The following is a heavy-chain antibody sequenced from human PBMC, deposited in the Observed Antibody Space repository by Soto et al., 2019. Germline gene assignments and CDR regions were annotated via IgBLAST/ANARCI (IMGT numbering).Heavy chain of an antibody. CDR3: ARGGVYGDSDSFDY. CDR2: ISYDGNKK. J-gene: IGHJ4*02. Sequence: QVQLVESGGGVVQPGRSLRLSCAASGFTFSSYEIHWVRQAPGKGLGWVAIISYDGNKKDYTHSVKGRFTISRDNYKNTLYLQMNSLRVDDTAVYYCARGGVYGDSDSFDYWGQGTLVTVSS. V-gene: IGHV3-30*04. D-gene: IGHD4-17*01. CDR1: GFTFSSYE.